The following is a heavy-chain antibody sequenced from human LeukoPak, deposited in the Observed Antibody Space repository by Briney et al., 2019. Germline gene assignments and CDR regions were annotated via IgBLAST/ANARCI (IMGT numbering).Heavy chain of an antibody. CDR3: AKPRSRYGDSNYFDY. CDR1: GFTFSSYA. D-gene: IGHD4-17*01. Sequence: GGSLRLSCAASGFTFSSYAMSWVRQAPGKGLEWVSAIGGSGGSTYYADSVKGRFTISRDNSKNTLYLQMNRLRAEDTAVYYCAKPRSRYGDSNYFDYWGQGTLVTVSS. J-gene: IGHJ4*02. CDR2: IGGSGGST. V-gene: IGHV3-23*01.